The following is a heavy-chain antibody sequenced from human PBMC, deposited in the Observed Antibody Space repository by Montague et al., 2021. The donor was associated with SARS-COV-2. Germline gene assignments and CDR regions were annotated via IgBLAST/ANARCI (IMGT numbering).Heavy chain of an antibody. J-gene: IGHJ4*02. V-gene: IGHV4-38-2*02. CDR2: IYHSGST. CDR3: ARDVRYYDFWSGRAQTSPDY. D-gene: IGHD3-3*01. Sequence: SETLSLTCTVSGYSISSGYYWGWIRQPPGKGLEWIGSIYHSGSTXXNPPLKSRVTISVDTSKNQFSLKLSSVTAADTAVYYCARDVRYYDFWSGRAQTSPDYWGQGTPVTVSS. CDR1: GYSISSGYY.